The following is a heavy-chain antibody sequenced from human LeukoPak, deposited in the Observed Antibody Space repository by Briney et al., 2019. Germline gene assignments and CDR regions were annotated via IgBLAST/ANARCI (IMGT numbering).Heavy chain of an antibody. CDR2: IWYDGSNI. J-gene: IGHJ4*02. CDR1: GFTFSSYG. D-gene: IGHD3-22*01. Sequence: VGSLRLSCAASGFTFSSYGMHWVRQAPGKGLEWLAVIWYDGSNIYYADPVKGRFAISRDNSKNTLYLQINSLRAEDTAVYYCARARNDYDTSSFSALDYWGQGTLVSASS. CDR3: ARARNDYDTSSFSALDY. V-gene: IGHV3-33*01.